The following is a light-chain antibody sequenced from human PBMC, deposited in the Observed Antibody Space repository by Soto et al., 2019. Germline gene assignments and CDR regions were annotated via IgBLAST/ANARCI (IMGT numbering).Light chain of an antibody. Sequence: QSVLTQPASVSGSPGQSITISCTGTSSDVGGYNYVSWYQQYPGKAPKLMIYHVSNRPSGVSNRFSGSKSGNSASLTISGLQPEDEADYYCSSYTSTSTYVFGTGTKVTFL. CDR2: HVS. CDR1: SSDVGGYNY. J-gene: IGLJ1*01. V-gene: IGLV2-14*01. CDR3: SSYTSTSTYV.